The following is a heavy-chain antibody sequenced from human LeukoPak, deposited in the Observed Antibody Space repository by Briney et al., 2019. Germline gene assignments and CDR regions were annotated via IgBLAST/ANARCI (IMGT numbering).Heavy chain of an antibody. J-gene: IGHJ4*02. D-gene: IGHD3-10*01. CDR1: GGSISSYY. V-gene: IGHV4-4*07. CDR2: IYTSGST. CDR3: ARDSLRGSGSYYFQP. Sequence: SETLSLTCTVSGGSISSYYWSWIRQPAGKGLEWIGRIYTSGSTNYNPSLKSRVTISVDTSKNQSSLKLSSVTAADTAVYYCARDSLRGSGSYYFQPWGQGTLVTVSS.